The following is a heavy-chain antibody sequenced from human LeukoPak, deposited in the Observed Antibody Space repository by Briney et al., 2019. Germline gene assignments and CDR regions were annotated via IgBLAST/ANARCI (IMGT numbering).Heavy chain of an antibody. Sequence: GGSLRLSCAASGFTFSRYAMSWVRQTPGKGLEWVSGIPDSGRRPSYPDSVRGRFTISRDNSKNTLYLQMNSLRAEDTAVYYCAKPPGRKYYFDYWGQGTLVTVSS. J-gene: IGHJ4*02. CDR1: GFTFSRYA. CDR2: IPDSGRRP. CDR3: AKPPGRKYYFDY. V-gene: IGHV3-23*01. D-gene: IGHD3-10*01.